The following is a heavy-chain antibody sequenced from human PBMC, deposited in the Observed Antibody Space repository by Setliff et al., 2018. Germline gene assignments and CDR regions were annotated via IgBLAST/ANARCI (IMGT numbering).Heavy chain of an antibody. D-gene: IGHD2-15*01. Sequence: ETLSLTCTVSGGSISSYYWSWIRQPPGKGLEWIGYIYYSGSTNYNPSLKSRVTISVDTSKNQFSLKLSSVTAADTAVYYCAREGSPPLHYFAYWGQGTLVTVSS. CDR3: AREGSPPLHYFAY. CDR1: GGSISSYY. CDR2: IYYSGST. V-gene: IGHV4-59*01. J-gene: IGHJ4*02.